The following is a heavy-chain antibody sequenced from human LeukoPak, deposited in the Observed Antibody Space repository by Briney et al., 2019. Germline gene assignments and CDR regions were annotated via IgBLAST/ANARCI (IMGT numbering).Heavy chain of an antibody. CDR2: IIPIFGTA. Sequence: SVKVSCKASGYTFTGYYMHWVRRAPGQGLEWMGGIIPIFGTANHAQKFQGRVTITADESTSTACMELSSLRSEDTAVYYCAKGGQRNRAHFDYWGQGTLVTVSS. V-gene: IGHV1-69*13. D-gene: IGHD1-14*01. J-gene: IGHJ4*02. CDR3: AKGGQRNRAHFDY. CDR1: GYTFTGYY.